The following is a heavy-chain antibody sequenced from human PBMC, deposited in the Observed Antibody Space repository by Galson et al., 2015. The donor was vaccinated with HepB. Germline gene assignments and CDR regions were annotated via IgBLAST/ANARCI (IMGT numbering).Heavy chain of an antibody. CDR2: ISSSSSYT. Sequence: SLRLSCAASGFTFSDYYMSWIRQAPGKGLEWVSYISSSSSYTNYADSVKGRFTISRDNAKNSLYLQMNSLIAEDTAVYYCARVGVRGYSFDYWGQGTLVTVSS. D-gene: IGHD5-12*01. J-gene: IGHJ4*02. CDR1: GFTFSDYY. CDR3: ARVGVRGYSFDY. V-gene: IGHV3-11*06.